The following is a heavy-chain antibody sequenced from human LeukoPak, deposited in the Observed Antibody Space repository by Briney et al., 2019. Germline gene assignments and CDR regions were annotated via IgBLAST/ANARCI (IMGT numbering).Heavy chain of an antibody. CDR3: ARITYDFWSGYYMPDDP. V-gene: IGHV1-18*01. Sequence: ASVKVSCKASGYTFTNYGISWVRQAPGQGLEWMGWISIYNGNTDYAQKLRGRVTMTTDTSTSTAYMKLRSLRSDDTAVYYCARITYDFWSGYYMPDDPWGQGTLVTVSS. J-gene: IGHJ5*02. CDR1: GYTFTNYG. D-gene: IGHD3-3*01. CDR2: ISIYNGNT.